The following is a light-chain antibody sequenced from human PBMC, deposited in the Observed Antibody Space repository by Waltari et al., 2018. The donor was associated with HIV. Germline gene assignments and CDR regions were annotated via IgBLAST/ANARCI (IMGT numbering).Light chain of an antibody. J-gene: IGLJ2*01. V-gene: IGLV2-8*01. CDR3: SSFAGTNKL. CDR2: DVT. Sequence: QSALTQPPSASGSPGQSVNLSCTGGDNNINAYKSVSWYQQHSDKPPTLIIFDVTKRPSGVPDRFSGSKSGNTASLFVSGLQPEDEATYFCSSFAGTNKLFGGGTKLTVL. CDR1: DNNINAYKS.